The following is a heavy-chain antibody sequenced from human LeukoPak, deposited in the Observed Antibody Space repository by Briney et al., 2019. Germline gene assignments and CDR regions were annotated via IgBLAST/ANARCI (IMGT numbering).Heavy chain of an antibody. J-gene: IGHJ3*02. V-gene: IGHV3-30*04. Sequence: PGGSLRLSCAASGFTFNNYAIHWVRQAPGKGLEWVALISYDGSNKYYADSVKGRFTISRDNSKNTLYLQMNSLRAEDTAVYYCAKMLAAHDAYDIWGQGTMVTVSS. CDR2: ISYDGSNK. CDR3: AKMLAAHDAYDI. CDR1: GFTFNNYA. D-gene: IGHD2-8*01.